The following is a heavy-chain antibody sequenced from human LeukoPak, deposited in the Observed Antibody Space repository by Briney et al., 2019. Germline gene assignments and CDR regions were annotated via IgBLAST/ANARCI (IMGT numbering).Heavy chain of an antibody. CDR2: ISGSGGST. D-gene: IGHD1-14*01. J-gene: IGHJ6*02. V-gene: IGHV3-23*01. CDR1: GYTFTSYA. CDR3: ARVSYKRGYYYGMDV. Sequence: SCKASGYTFTSYAMSWVRQAPGKGLEWVSAISGSGGSTYYAGSVKGRFTISRDNSKNTLHLQMNSLRAEDTAVYYCARVSYKRGYYYGMDVWGQGTTVTVSS.